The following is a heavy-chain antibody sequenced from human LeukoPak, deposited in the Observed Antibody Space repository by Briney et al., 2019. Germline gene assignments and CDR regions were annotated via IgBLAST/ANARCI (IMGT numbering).Heavy chain of an antibody. CDR1: GFIFNNYG. D-gene: IGHD3-22*01. CDR2: ISNDGGGT. V-gene: IGHV3-23*01. CDR3: AKGSSGYFFDL. Sequence: PGGSLRLSCAASGFIFNNYGLVWVRQAPGKGLEWVSAISNDGGGTTYADFVKGRFSVSRDNSKNTLFLQMNGLRAEDTALYYCAKGSSGYFFDLWGQGTLVTVSS. J-gene: IGHJ4*02.